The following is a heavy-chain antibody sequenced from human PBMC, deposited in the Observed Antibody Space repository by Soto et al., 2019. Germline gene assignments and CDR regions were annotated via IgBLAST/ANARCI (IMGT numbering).Heavy chain of an antibody. Sequence: SETLSLTCTVSAGSLSPNYWSWIRQPPGKALEWIGYIYYAGTTTYNPCLQSRVSISVDTAKNEVSLKLTSGTAVDTAVYFCARLGAYSQAIDSWGQGTLVTFSP. CDR3: ARLGAYSQAIDS. CDR1: AGSLSPNY. V-gene: IGHV4-59*08. J-gene: IGHJ1*01. D-gene: IGHD3-16*01. CDR2: IYYAGTT.